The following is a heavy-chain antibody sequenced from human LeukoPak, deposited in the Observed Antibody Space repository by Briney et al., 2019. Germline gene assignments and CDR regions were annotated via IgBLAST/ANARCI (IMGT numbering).Heavy chain of an antibody. CDR2: TYYRSKWYN. V-gene: IGHV6-1*01. Sequence: SQTLSLTCAISGDSVSSNSAAWNWIRQSPSRGLEWLGRTYYRSKWYNDYALSVKSRITINPDTSKNQFSLQLNSVTPEDTAVYYCARDRGLVYYGSGSYLDIWGQGTMVTVSS. D-gene: IGHD3-10*01. CDR1: GDSVSSNSAA. J-gene: IGHJ3*02. CDR3: ARDRGLVYYGSGSYLDI.